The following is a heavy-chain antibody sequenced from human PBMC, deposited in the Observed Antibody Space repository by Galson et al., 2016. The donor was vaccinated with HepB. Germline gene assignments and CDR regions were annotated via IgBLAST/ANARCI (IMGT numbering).Heavy chain of an antibody. D-gene: IGHD3-10*01. CDR2: IYYSGST. CDR1: GGSTSSGYYY. Sequence: TLSLTCTVSGGSTSSGYYYWSWIRQHPGRGLEWIGYIYYSGSTSYNPSLKSRVTISADTSKNQFSLKLSSVTAADTAVYYCAIGSGTYYPLYWGQGILVTVSS. V-gene: IGHV4-31*03. CDR3: AIGSGTYYPLY. J-gene: IGHJ4*02.